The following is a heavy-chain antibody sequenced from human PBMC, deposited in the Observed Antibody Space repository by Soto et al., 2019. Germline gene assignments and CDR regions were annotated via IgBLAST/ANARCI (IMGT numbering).Heavy chain of an antibody. CDR2: ISAYNGNT. CDR3: ARDYTPYSGGWYSAFDI. J-gene: IGHJ3*02. D-gene: IGHD6-19*01. CDR1: GYTFTSYG. V-gene: IGHV1-18*01. Sequence: ASVKVSCKASGYTFTSYGISWVRQAPGQGLEWMGWISAYNGNTNYAQKLQGRVTMTTDTSTSTAYMELRSLRSDDTAVYYCARDYTPYSGGWYSAFDIGGKGTMVTV.